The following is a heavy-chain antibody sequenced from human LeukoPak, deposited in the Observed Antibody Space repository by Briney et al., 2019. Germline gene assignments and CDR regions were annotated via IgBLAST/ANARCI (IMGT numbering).Heavy chain of an antibody. CDR2: IYYSGST. D-gene: IGHD6-19*01. J-gene: IGHJ4*02. CDR3: AREAVAGIGY. Sequence: SSETLSLTCTVSGGSISSYYWSWIRQPPGKGLEWIGYIYYSGSTNYNPSLKSRVTISVDTSKNQFSLKLSSVTAADTAVYYCAREAVAGIGYWGQGTLVTVSS. V-gene: IGHV4-59*01. CDR1: GGSISSYY.